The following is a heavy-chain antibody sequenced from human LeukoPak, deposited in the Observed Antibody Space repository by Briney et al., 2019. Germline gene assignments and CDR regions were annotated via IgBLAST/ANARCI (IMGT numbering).Heavy chain of an antibody. D-gene: IGHD3-22*01. Sequence: SETLSLTCTVSGGSISSGDYYWSWIRQPPGKGLEGIGYIYYSGSTYYNPSLKSRVTISVDTSKNQFSLKLSSVTAADTAVYYCARALDYYDSSEKGAFDIWGQGTMVTVSS. CDR2: IYYSGST. CDR1: GGSISSGDYY. V-gene: IGHV4-30-4*01. J-gene: IGHJ3*02. CDR3: ARALDYYDSSEKGAFDI.